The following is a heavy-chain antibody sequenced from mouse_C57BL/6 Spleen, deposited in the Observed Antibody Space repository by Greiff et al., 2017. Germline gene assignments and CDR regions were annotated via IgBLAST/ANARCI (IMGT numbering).Heavy chain of an antibody. CDR2: IHPNSGST. Sequence: VQLQQPGAELVKPGASVKLSCKASGYTFTSYWMHWVKQRPGQGLEWIGMIHPNSGSTNYNEKFKSKATLTVDKSSSTAYMQLSSLTSEDSAVYYCARWSGSSYFDYWGQGTTLTVSS. D-gene: IGHD1-1*01. V-gene: IGHV1-64*01. CDR1: GYTFTSYW. CDR3: ARWSGSSYFDY. J-gene: IGHJ2*01.